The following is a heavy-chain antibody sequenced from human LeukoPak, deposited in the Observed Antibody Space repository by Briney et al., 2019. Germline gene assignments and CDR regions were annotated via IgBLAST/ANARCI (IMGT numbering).Heavy chain of an antibody. V-gene: IGHV3-23*01. CDR1: GFTFSTYA. CDR3: AKETIYPSGTSFLTLDY. J-gene: IGHJ4*02. Sequence: GESLRLSCAASGFTFSTYAITWVRQAPGKGLEWVSAIGGSGRGTYYADSVKGRFTISRDNSKNTVYLQMNSLRAEDTAVYFCAKETIYPSGTSFLTLDYWGQGTLVTVSS. CDR2: IGGSGRGT. D-gene: IGHD3-10*01.